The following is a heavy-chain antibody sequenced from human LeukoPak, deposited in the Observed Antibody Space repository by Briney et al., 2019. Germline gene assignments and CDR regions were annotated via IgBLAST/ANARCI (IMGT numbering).Heavy chain of an antibody. CDR3: ARERRLVTDY. Sequence: SETLSFTCTVSGGSISSGSYYWSWIRQPAGKGLEWIGRIYTSGSTNYNPSLKSRVTISVDTSKNQFSLKLSSVTAADTAVYYCARERRLVTDYWGQGTLVTVSS. CDR2: IYTSGST. J-gene: IGHJ4*02. CDR1: GGSISSGSYY. V-gene: IGHV4-61*02. D-gene: IGHD2-21*02.